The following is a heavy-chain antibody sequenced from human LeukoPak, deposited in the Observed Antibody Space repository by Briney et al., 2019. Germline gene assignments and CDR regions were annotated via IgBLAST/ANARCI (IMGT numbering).Heavy chain of an antibody. CDR2: ISSSSSYI. V-gene: IGHV3-21*01. J-gene: IGHJ5*02. CDR1: GFTFSSYS. CDR3: VRGQDGIDNWFDP. D-gene: IGHD5-24*01. Sequence: GGSLRPSCAASGFTFSSYSMNWVRQAPGKGLEWVSSISSSSSYIYYADSVKGRFTISRDNAKNSLSLQMTSLRAEDTAVYYCVRGQDGIDNWFDPWGQGTLVTVAS.